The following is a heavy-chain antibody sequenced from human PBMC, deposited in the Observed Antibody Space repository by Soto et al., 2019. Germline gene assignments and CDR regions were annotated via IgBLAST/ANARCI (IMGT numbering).Heavy chain of an antibody. J-gene: IGHJ6*02. V-gene: IGHV3-30-3*01. CDR3: ARGDREDILVVVGARPGEYGIDI. CDR1: GFTFRNHA. D-gene: IGHD2-15*01. Sequence: PWGSLRLSSAASGFTFRNHAMHWVRQAPGKGLECLAVIAYDGSNAFYRDSVKGRFTISRDNSKNTLYLHMNSLRSEDTGVYYCARGDREDILVVVGARPGEYGIDIWGQGTTVTVSS. CDR2: IAYDGSNA.